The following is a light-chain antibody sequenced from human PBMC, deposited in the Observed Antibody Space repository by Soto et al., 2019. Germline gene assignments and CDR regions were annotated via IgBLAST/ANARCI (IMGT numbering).Light chain of an antibody. Sequence: EIVLTQSPGTLSLSPGEGATLSCRASQDVDNNFLAWYQQRPGQAPRLLIYASSRMATGIPDRFSGSGSGTDFTLTISRVGPEGIAVYFCHQDYSSITFGGGTKVEVK. V-gene: IGKV3-20*01. CDR3: HQDYSSIT. CDR2: ASS. CDR1: QDVDNNF. J-gene: IGKJ4*01.